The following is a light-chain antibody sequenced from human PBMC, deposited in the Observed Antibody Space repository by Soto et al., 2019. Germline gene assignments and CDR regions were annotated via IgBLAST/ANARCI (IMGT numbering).Light chain of an antibody. CDR3: HQYGDVPRT. CDR1: QSVDRTY. V-gene: IGKV3-20*01. CDR2: GAS. J-gene: IGKJ5*01. Sequence: VLTQSPGTLSLSPGERATLSCRASQSVDRTYLAWYQQKPGQAPRLVIYGASSRASGIPDRFSGDGFGTDFTLTISRLEPEDLAVYYCHQYGDVPRTFGQGTRLEIK.